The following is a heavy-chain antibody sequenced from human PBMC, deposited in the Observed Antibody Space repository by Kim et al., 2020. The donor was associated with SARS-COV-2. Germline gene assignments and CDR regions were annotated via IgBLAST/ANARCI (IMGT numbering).Heavy chain of an antibody. Sequence: SETLSLTCTVSGGSISSSSYYWGWIRQPPGKGLEWIGSIYYSGSTYYNPSLKSRVTISVDTSKNQFSLKLSSVTAADTAVYYCATHLGYSGSYLDAFDIWGQGTMVTVSS. CDR3: ATHLGYSGSYLDAFDI. CDR1: GGSISSSSYY. CDR2: IYYSGST. J-gene: IGHJ3*02. D-gene: IGHD1-26*01. V-gene: IGHV4-39*01.